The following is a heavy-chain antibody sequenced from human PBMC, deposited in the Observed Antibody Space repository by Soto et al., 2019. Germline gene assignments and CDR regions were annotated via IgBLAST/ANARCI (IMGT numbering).Heavy chain of an antibody. CDR2: IIPIFGTA. Sequence: QVQLVQSGAEVKKPGSSVKVSCKASGGTFSSYAISWVRQAPGQGLEWMGGIIPIFGTANYAQKLQVRVTITADESTSTAYMELSSLRSDDTAVYDCAWGQWLVRDYQVYWGQGTLVTVSS. CDR1: GGTFSSYA. V-gene: IGHV1-69*01. D-gene: IGHD6-19*01. J-gene: IGHJ4*02. CDR3: AWGQWLVRDYQVY.